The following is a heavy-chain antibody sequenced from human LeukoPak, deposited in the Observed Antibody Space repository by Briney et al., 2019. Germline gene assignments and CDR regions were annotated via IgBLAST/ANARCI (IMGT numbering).Heavy chain of an antibody. J-gene: IGHJ4*02. CDR1: GGSFSGYY. Sequence: SETLSLTCAVYGGSFSGYYWSWIRQPPGKGLEWIGEINHSGSTNYNPSLKSRVTISVDTSKNHFSLELSSVIAADTAVYYCASVGGGSPYWGQGTLVTVSS. CDR2: INHSGST. D-gene: IGHD3-16*01. V-gene: IGHV4-34*01. CDR3: ASVGGGSPY.